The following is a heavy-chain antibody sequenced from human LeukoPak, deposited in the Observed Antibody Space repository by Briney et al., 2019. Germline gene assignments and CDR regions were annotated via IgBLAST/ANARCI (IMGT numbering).Heavy chain of an antibody. CDR2: IKYSGST. V-gene: IGHV4-31*11. CDR3: ARASRLGELSLVS. J-gene: IGHJ4*02. CDR1: GGSISSSDSY. Sequence: SETLSLTCAVSGGSISSSDSYCSWIRQDPGKGLEWIGYIKYSGSTHYNPSLKSRVTISVDTFKNQFSLKLSSVTAADTAVYYCARASRLGELSLVSWGEGTLVTVSS. D-gene: IGHD3-16*02.